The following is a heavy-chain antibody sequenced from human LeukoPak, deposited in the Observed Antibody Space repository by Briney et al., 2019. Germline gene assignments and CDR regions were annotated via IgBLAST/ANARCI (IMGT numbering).Heavy chain of an antibody. J-gene: IGHJ4*02. D-gene: IGHD2-2*01. CDR2: IYYSGST. Sequence: SETLSLTCTVSGGSISSYYWSWIRQPPGKGLEWIGYIYYSGSTNYNPSLKSRVTISVDTSKNQFSLKLSSVTAADTAVYYCARARGCSSTSCHNFDYWGQGTLVTVSS. CDR1: GGSISSYY. V-gene: IGHV4-59*12. CDR3: ARARGCSSTSCHNFDY.